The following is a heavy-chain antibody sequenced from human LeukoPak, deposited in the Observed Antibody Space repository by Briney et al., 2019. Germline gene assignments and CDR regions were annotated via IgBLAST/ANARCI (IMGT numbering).Heavy chain of an antibody. J-gene: IGHJ4*02. V-gene: IGHV4-59*01. Sequence: SETLSLTCTVSGGSISSFFWSWIRQPPGKGLEWIGYVHSSGSTKYNPSLNSRLIISVDMSKNQFSLKLRSVSVADTAVYYCARLAPGNYDILTGDPKVVFDYWGQGALVTVSS. D-gene: IGHD3-9*01. CDR2: VHSSGST. CDR1: GGSISSFF. CDR3: ARLAPGNYDILTGDPKVVFDY.